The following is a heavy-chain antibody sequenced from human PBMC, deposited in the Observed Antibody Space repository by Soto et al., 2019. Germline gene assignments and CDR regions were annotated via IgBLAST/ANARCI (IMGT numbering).Heavy chain of an antibody. D-gene: IGHD3-9*01. CDR2: LSPSGDNT. V-gene: IGHV3-23*01. CDR3: AKDPSTGFADY. J-gene: IGHJ4*02. CDR1: GFPLTSYG. Sequence: GSLRLSCVASGFPLTSYGMNWVRQAPGRGLEWVSTLSPSGDNTHYADSVKGRFTISRDNSKNTLFLQLNSLRAEDTAVYYCAKDPSTGFADYWCMGTLVTVSS.